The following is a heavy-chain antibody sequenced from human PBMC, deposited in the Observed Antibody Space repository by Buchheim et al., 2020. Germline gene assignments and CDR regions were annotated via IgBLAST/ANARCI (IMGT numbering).Heavy chain of an antibody. J-gene: IGHJ5*02. Sequence: QVQLVESGGGVVQPGRSLRLSCAASGFTFSSYGMHWVRQAPGKGLEWVAVIWYDGSNKYYADSVKGRFTISRANSKNTLSLQMNSLRAEDTAVYYCARDAHYYGSGRPPSNWFDPWGQGTL. CDR3: ARDAHYYGSGRPPSNWFDP. CDR1: GFTFSSYG. D-gene: IGHD3-10*01. CDR2: IWYDGSNK. V-gene: IGHV3-33*01.